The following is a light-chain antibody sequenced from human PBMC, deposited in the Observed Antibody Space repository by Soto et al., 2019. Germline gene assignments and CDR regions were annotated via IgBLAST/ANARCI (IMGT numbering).Light chain of an antibody. CDR1: SSDVGGYNY. CDR3: CSYAGSSTWV. J-gene: IGLJ3*02. Sequence: QSAPTQPPSASGSPGQSATISCTGTSSDVGGYNYVSWYQQYPGKAPKLMIYEVSKRPSGVPDRFSGSKSGNTASLTVSGLQAEDEADYYCCSYAGSSTWVFGGGTKLTV. CDR2: EVS. V-gene: IGLV2-8*01.